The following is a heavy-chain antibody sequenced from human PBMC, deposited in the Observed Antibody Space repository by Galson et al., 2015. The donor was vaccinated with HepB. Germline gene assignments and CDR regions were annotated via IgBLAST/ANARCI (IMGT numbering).Heavy chain of an antibody. D-gene: IGHD5-12*01. V-gene: IGHV3-30*04. CDR1: GFTFGHYA. CDR3: SRLGDFSGYSSR. CDR2: ITYDGTYE. J-gene: IGHJ4*02. Sequence: SLRLSCAASGFTFGHYAMHWVRQAPGKGLEWLAVITYDGTYEYYADSVKGRFIISRDNSKNTLYLHMKSLKADDTAVYYCSRLGDFSGYSSRWGQGTQVTVSS.